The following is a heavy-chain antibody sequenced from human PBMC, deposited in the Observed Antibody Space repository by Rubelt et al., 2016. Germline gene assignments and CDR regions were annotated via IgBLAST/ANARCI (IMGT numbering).Heavy chain of an antibody. CDR2: ISSGGSYM. CDR3: ARDRDIVVVPSGFDS. V-gene: IGHV3-21*01. Sequence: GFSVSSYYINWVRQAPGRGLEWVSSISSGGSYMYYADSVKGRFTVSRDNAKNSLYLQMNSLTAEDTAAYFCARDRDIVVVPSGFDSWGLGTLVTVSS. CDR1: GFSVSSYY. D-gene: IGHD2-2*01. J-gene: IGHJ4*02.